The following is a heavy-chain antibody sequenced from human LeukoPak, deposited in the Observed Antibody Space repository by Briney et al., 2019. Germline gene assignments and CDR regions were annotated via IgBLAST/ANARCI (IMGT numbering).Heavy chain of an antibody. V-gene: IGHV1-18*01. CDR3: ARDLQYYDFWSGYSPDYYMDV. J-gene: IGHJ6*03. CDR2: ISAYNGNT. Sequence: ASVKVSCKASVYTFTSYGISWVRQAPGQGLEWMGWISAYNGNTNYAQKLQGRDTMTTDTSTSTAYMELRSLRSADTAVYYCARDLQYYDFWSGYSPDYYMDVWGKGTTVTVSS. CDR1: VYTFTSYG. D-gene: IGHD3-3*01.